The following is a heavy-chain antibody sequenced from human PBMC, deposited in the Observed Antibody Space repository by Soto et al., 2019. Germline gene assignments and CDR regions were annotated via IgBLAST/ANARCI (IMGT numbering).Heavy chain of an antibody. J-gene: IGHJ5*02. Sequence: PSETLSLTGAVYGGSFSVYSCTWIRQPPGKGLEWIGEISHSGSTTYNPSLKSRLTISVDTSQSHLSLKLNSVNAADTAVYYCATGSRRRPSIATRGVRDNWFDPGGQGTLVKVSS. CDR2: ISHSGST. V-gene: IGHV4-34*01. CDR1: GGSFSVYS. CDR3: ATGSRRRPSIATRGVRDNWFDP. D-gene: IGHD6-6*01.